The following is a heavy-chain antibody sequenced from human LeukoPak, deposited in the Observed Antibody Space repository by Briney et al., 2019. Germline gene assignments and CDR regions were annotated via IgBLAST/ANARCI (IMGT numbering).Heavy chain of an antibody. CDR1: GGTFSSYA. Sequence: ASVKVSCEASGGTFSSYAISWVRQAPGQGLEWMGGIIPIFGTANYAQKFQGRVTITTDESTSTAYMELSSLRSEDTAVYYCARGGIEDNFNFDPWGQVTLVTVSS. CDR3: ARGGIEDNFNFDP. J-gene: IGHJ5*02. V-gene: IGHV1-69*05. D-gene: IGHD1-20*01. CDR2: IIPIFGTA.